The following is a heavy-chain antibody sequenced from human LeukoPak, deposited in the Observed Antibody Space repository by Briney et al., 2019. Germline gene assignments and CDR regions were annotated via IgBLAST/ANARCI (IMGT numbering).Heavy chain of an antibody. J-gene: IGHJ4*02. CDR1: GGSISSGGYS. D-gene: IGHD4-23*01. Sequence: SETLSLTCAVSGGSISSGGYSWRWIRQPPGKGLEWIGYMYHSGSTYYNPSLKSRVTISVDTPKNQFSLKLSSVTAADTAVYYCAGVRSTVGWRSFDYWGQGTLVTVSS. V-gene: IGHV4-30-2*01. CDR2: MYHSGST. CDR3: AGVRSTVGWRSFDY.